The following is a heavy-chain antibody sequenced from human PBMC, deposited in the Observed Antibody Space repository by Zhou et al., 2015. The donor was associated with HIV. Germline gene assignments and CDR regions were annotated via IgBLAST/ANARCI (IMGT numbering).Heavy chain of an antibody. Sequence: QVQLVQSGAEVKKPGSSVKVSCKASGGTFSSYAISWVRQAPGQGLEWMGGIIPIFGTANYAQKFQGRVTITADESTSTAYMELSSLRSEDTAVYYCARPARYYDSSGPGYYFDYWGQGTLVTVSS. CDR3: ARPARYYDSSGPGYYFDY. J-gene: IGHJ4*02. CDR1: GGTFSSYA. CDR2: IIPIFGTA. V-gene: IGHV1-69*01. D-gene: IGHD3-22*01.